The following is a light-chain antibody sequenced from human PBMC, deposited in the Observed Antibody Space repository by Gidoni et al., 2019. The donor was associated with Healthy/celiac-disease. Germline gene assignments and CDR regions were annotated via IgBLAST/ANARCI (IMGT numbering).Light chain of an antibody. CDR2: DNN. CDR1: SSNIGNNY. J-gene: IGLJ3*02. V-gene: IGLV1-51*01. CDR3: GTWDSSLSAGV. Sequence: QSVLTQPPSVSTDSGQKVTTSCSGSSSNIGNNYVSWYQQLPGTAPKLLIYDNNKRPSGIPDRFSGSKSGTSATLGITGLQTGDEADYYCGTWDSSLSAGVFGGGTKLTVL.